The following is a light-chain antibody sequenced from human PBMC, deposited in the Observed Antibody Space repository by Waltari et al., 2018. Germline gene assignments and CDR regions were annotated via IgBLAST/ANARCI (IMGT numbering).Light chain of an antibody. J-gene: IGKJ5*01. Sequence: EIVLTQSPATLSLSPGERASLSCRASESVSTSLAWYQQKPGQAPRLLIHTACMRAPGTPPRFTGSGSGTDFTITISSLEPEDYAVYYCQQRSNWPPSITFGQGTRLEI. V-gene: IGKV3-11*01. CDR3: QQRSNWPPSIT. CDR2: TAC. CDR1: ESVSTS.